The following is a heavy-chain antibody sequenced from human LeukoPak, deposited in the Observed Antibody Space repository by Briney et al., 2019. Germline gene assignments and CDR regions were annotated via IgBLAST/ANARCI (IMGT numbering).Heavy chain of an antibody. CDR3: AFGMTGTLLFEY. CDR1: GYNFVDYY. V-gene: IGHV1-2*02. J-gene: IGHJ4*02. Sequence: ASVTVSCNASGYNFVDYYMLWVRQASGQGLEWMGWVSPNSGATNYAQKFQGRVSMTRDTSINTVYLELSGLRSDDTAVYYCAFGMTGTLLFEYCGQGTLVTVSS. CDR2: VSPNSGAT. D-gene: IGHD3-9*01.